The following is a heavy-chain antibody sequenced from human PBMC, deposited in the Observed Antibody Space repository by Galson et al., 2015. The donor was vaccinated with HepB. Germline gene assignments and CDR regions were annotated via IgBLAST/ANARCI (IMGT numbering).Heavy chain of an antibody. V-gene: IGHV4-39*01. CDR3: ARHSDLYMTNWFDP. J-gene: IGHJ5*02. D-gene: IGHD3-16*01. CDR1: GDSISSGSHS. Sequence: SETLSLTCIVSGDSISSGSHSWAWIRQPPGKGLEWIGSIYYSGSTYYTASLKSRVAVSIDTSNNQFYLKLTSVIAADTAVYSCARHSDLYMTNWFDPWGQGTLVTVSS. CDR2: IYYSGST.